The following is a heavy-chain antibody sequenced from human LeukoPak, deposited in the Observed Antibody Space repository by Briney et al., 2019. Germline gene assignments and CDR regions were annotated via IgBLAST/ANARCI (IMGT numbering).Heavy chain of an antibody. CDR1: GFTFDDYG. CDR2: ILYDGSNK. CDR3: AKDVLDCSSTTCYGGDYFYYYMDV. V-gene: IGHV3-30*02. J-gene: IGHJ6*03. D-gene: IGHD2-2*01. Sequence: GGSLRLSCAASGFTFDDYGMHWVRQAPGKGLEWVAYILYDGSNKYYADSVKGRFTISRDNSKNTLYLQMNSLRAEDTAVYYCAKDVLDCSSTTCYGGDYFYYYMDVWGKGTTVTISS.